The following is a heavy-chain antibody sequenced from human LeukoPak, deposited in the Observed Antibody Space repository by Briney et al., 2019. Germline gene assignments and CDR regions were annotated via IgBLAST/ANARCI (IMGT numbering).Heavy chain of an antibody. D-gene: IGHD1-26*01. V-gene: IGHV4-59*01. CDR3: ARDLEESGRYLRFDP. CDR2: ISYSGST. CDR1: GGSINNYY. Sequence: KPSETLSLICTVSGGSINNYYWSSIRHPPGKGLEWIGYISYSGSTTYNPSFKSRVTISVDMSKNQFSLNLRSVAAADTAVYYCARDLEESGRYLRFDPWGQGTLVTVSS. J-gene: IGHJ5*02.